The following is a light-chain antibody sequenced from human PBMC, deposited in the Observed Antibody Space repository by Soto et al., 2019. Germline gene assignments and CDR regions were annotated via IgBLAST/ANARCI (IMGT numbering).Light chain of an antibody. J-gene: IGKJ4*01. V-gene: IGKV3-20*01. CDR1: QTVSGSY. CDR2: GTT. CDR3: QQYGNSPPT. Sequence: EIVLTQSPGTVSLSPGETASLSCRASQTVSGSYLAWYQQKPGQAPRLLIYGTTSRATGVPDRFSGGGSGTAFTLTISGLEPEDFALYHCQQYGNSPPTFGGRTKVEIK.